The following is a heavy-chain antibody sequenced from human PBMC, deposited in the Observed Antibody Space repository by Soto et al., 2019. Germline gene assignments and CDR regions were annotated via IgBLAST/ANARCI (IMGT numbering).Heavy chain of an antibody. J-gene: IGHJ3*02. Sequence: GGSLRLSCAASGFTFSSYAMHWVRQAPGKGLEWVAVIWYDGSNKYYADSVKGRFTISRDNAKNSLYLQMNSLRAEDTSVYYCARDDYYDSSGYLVAFDIWGQGTMVTVSS. CDR1: GFTFSSYA. D-gene: IGHD3-22*01. V-gene: IGHV3-33*08. CDR3: ARDDYYDSSGYLVAFDI. CDR2: IWYDGSNK.